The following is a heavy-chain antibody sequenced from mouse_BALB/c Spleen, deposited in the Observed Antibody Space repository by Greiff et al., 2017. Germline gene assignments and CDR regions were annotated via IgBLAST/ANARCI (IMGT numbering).Heavy chain of an antibody. CDR1: GYTFTSYW. V-gene: IGHV1S41*01. CDR2: IAPGSGST. CDR3: ARAVYGNFSWFAY. Sequence: DLVKPGASVKLSCKASGYTFTSYWINWIKQRPGQGLEWIGRIAPGSGSTYYNEMFKGKATLTVDTSSSTAYIQLSSLSSEDSAVYFCARAVYGNFSWFAYWGQGTLVTVSA. J-gene: IGHJ3*01. D-gene: IGHD2-1*01.